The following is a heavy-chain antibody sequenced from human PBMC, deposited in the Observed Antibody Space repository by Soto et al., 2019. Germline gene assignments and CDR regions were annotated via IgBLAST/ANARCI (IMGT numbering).Heavy chain of an antibody. CDR3: ARVFFFQAEDGIRDTVPVSEFLLNRSSDL. D-gene: IGHD2-15*01. CDR2: ISGSSCST. Sequence: KGLEWVSAISGSSCSTYYADSVKSRFTISRDTSKKTKYLQRKSRKTEDKAIYYCARVFFFQAEDGIRDTVPVSEFLLNRSSDL. V-gene: IGHV3-23*01. J-gene: IGHJ2*01.